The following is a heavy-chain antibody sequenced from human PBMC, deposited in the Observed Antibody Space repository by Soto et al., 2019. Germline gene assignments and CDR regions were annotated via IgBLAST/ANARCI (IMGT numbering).Heavy chain of an antibody. CDR2: ISSSSYT. J-gene: IGHJ4*02. CDR3: ARDRSYYYDSSGYYSDY. V-gene: IGHV3-11*05. D-gene: IGHD3-22*01. CDR1: GFTFSDYY. Sequence: GGSLRLSCAASGFTFSDYYMSWIRQAPGKGLEWVSYISSSSYTNYADSVKGRFTISRDNAKNSLYLQMNSLRAEDTAVYYCARDRSYYYDSSGYYSDYWGQGTLVTVSS.